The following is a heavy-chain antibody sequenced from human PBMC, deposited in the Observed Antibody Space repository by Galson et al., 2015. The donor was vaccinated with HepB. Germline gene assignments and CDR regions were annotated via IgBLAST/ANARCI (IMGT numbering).Heavy chain of an antibody. CDR2: IIPIFGAA. J-gene: IGHJ3*02. V-gene: IGHV1-69*06. CDR3: ARTLEDSSGYYYVRYVFDI. Sequence: SVKVSCKASGGTFSSYAISWVRQGPGQGLEWMGGIIPIFGAAKYAQKFQGRVTITADKSTSTAYMELSSLRSEDTAVFYCARTLEDSSGYYYVRYVFDIWGQGTMVIVSS. CDR1: GGTFSSYA. D-gene: IGHD3-22*01.